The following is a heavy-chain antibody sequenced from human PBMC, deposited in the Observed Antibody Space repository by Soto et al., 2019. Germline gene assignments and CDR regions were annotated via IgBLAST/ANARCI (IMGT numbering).Heavy chain of an antibody. CDR1: GFSFSTYA. Sequence: EVQLFESGGGLVQPGGSLRLSCAASGFSFSTYAMTWVRQSPGKGLEWVSTIGGGGRTTYYADSVKGRFTISRDNSKNTVYLQMNSLRAEDTAVYYWGKTGQVDVWGQVTTVTVTS. J-gene: IGHJ6*02. V-gene: IGHV3-23*01. CDR2: IGGGGRTT. CDR3: GKTGQVDV.